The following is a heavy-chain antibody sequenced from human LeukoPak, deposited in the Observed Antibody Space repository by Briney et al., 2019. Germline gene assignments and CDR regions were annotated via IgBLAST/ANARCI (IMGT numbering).Heavy chain of an antibody. CDR3: ARGNHRDGDFGCWFDP. V-gene: IGHV4-34*01. Sequence: SETLSLTCAVYGGSFSGYYWSWIRQPPGKGLEWIGEINHSGSTNYNPSLKSRVTISVDTSKNQFSLNLSSVTAADTAVYYCARGNHRDGDFGCWFDPWGQGTLVTVSS. D-gene: IGHD4-17*01. J-gene: IGHJ5*02. CDR1: GGSFSGYY. CDR2: INHSGST.